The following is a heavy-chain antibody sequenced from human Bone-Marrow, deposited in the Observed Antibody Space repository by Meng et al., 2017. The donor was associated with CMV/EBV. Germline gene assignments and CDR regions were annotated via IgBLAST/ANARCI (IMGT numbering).Heavy chain of an antibody. CDR2: IDYDGSSA. V-gene: IGHV3-74*01. CDR1: GFTFSDYW. J-gene: IGHJ5*02. Sequence: GASLKISCAASGFTFSDYWMHWVRQAPGKGLVWVSRIDYDGSSATYADSVKGRFTISRDNAKNTLYLQMNSLTAEDTAVYYCARVATLSTIPWFDPWGQGTLVTVSS. CDR3: ARVATLSTIPWFDP. D-gene: IGHD3-3*01.